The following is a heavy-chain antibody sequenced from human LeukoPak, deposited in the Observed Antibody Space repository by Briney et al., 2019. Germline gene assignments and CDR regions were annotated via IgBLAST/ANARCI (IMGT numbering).Heavy chain of an antibody. V-gene: IGHV4-39*07. CDR1: GGSISSSSYY. Sequence: SETLSLTCTVSGGSISSSSYYWGWIRQPPGKGLEWIGSIYYSGSTYYNPSLKSRVTISVDTSKNQFSLKLSSVTAADAAVYYCARSLSFFTVAFDNWGQGTLVTVSS. D-gene: IGHD4-23*01. CDR2: IYYSGST. J-gene: IGHJ4*02. CDR3: ARSLSFFTVAFDN.